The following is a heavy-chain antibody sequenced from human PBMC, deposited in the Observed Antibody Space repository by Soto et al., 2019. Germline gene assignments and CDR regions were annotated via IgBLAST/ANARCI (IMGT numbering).Heavy chain of an antibody. CDR2: IIPIFGTA. J-gene: IGHJ4*02. Sequence: ASVKVSCKASGGTFSSYAISWVRQAPGQGLEWMGGIIPIFGTANYAQKFQGRVTITADESTSTAYMELSSLRSEDTAVYYCARVRNTMIVVVILFGLYWGQGTMVTVSS. CDR1: GGTFSSYA. CDR3: ARVRNTMIVVVILFGLY. D-gene: IGHD3-22*01. V-gene: IGHV1-69*13.